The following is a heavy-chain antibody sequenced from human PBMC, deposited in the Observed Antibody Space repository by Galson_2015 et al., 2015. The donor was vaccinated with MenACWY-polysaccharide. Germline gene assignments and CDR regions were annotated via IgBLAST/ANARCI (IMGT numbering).Heavy chain of an antibody. V-gene: IGHV1-69*13. J-gene: IGHJ3*02. Sequence: SVKVSCKASGGTFSSYAISWVRQAPGQGLEWMGGIIPIFGTANYAQKFQGRVTITADESTSTAYMELSSLKSEDTAGYYCARVRWFGESDAFDIWGQGTMVTVSS. CDR2: IIPIFGTA. CDR3: ARVRWFGESDAFDI. CDR1: GGTFSSYA. D-gene: IGHD3-10*01.